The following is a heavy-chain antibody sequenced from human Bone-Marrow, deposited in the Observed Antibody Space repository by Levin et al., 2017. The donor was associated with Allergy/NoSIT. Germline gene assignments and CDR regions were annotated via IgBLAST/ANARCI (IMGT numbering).Heavy chain of an antibody. CDR2: IKNKKDGETR. J-gene: IGHJ4*02. CDR3: ITDPGDYADS. CDR1: GFTFTQAW. Sequence: RTGGSLRLSCAASGFTFTQAWMSWVRQAPGKGLEWVGRIKNKKDGETREYAAPVKGRFTISRDDSSNTLSLEMKSLKVEDTAVYYCITDPGDYADSWGQGTLVIVSS. V-gene: IGHV3-15*01.